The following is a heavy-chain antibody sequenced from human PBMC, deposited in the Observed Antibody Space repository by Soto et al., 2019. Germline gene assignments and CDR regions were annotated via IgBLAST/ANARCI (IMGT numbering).Heavy chain of an antibody. CDR3: AITLRWTRRRWGMDV. V-gene: IGHV1-69*02. D-gene: IGHD1-1*01. CDR2: IIPILGIA. J-gene: IGHJ6*02. CDR1: GGTFSSYT. Sequence: QVQLVQSGAEVKKPGSSVKVSCKASGGTFSSYTISWVRQAPGQGLEWMGRIIPILGIANYAQKFQGRVTITADKSTSTAYMELSSLRSEDTAVYYCAITLRWTRRRWGMDVWGQGTTVTVSS.